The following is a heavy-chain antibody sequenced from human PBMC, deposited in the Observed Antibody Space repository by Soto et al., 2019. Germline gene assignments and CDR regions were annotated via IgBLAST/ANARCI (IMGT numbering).Heavy chain of an antibody. CDR1: GGSISSYY. V-gene: IGHV4-59*01. J-gene: IGHJ4*03. Sequence: PSETLSLTCTVSGGSISSYYWSWIRQPPGKGLEWIGYIYYSGSTNYNPSLKSRVTISVDTSKNQFSLKLSSVTAADTAVYYCAREGGDSSFSGPNHRFQHWGPGTLVTVPT. D-gene: IGHD6-13*01. CDR2: IYYSGST. CDR3: AREGGDSSFSGPNHRFQH.